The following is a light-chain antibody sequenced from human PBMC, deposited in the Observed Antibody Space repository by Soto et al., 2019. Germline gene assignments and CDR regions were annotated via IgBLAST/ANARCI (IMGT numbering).Light chain of an antibody. CDR3: SSYTTSRTYV. V-gene: IGLV2-14*01. CDR2: DVN. Sequence: QSALTQPRSVSGSPGQSVTISCTGTSSDVGGYNFVSWYQQHPGKAPKVMIYDVNNRPSGVSNRFSGSKSGNTASLTISGLQAEDEAEYYCSSYTTSRTYVFGAGTKVTVL. CDR1: SSDVGGYNF. J-gene: IGLJ1*01.